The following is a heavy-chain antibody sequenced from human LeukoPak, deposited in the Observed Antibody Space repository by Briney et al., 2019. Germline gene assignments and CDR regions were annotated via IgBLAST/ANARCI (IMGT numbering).Heavy chain of an antibody. CDR3: ARAIKKEMVRGVITMGD. V-gene: IGHV3-30-3*01. J-gene: IGHJ4*02. Sequence: PGRSLRLSCAASGFTFSSYAMHWVRQAPDKGLEWVAVISFDGSNKYYADSVKGRFTISRDNSKNTLYLQMNSLRAEDTAVYYCARAIKKEMVRGVITMGDWGQGTLVTVSS. D-gene: IGHD3-10*01. CDR1: GFTFSSYA. CDR2: ISFDGSNK.